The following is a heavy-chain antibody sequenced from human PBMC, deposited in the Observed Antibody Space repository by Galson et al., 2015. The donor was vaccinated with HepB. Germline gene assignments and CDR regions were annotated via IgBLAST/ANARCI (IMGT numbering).Heavy chain of an antibody. CDR2: TYHNGTN. J-gene: IGHJ2*01. Sequence: ATLSLTCTVSRGSISPYYWSWIRQPPGKGLEWIGYTYHNGTNNQNPSLKSRVTLSVDMSTSQFSPKLSSVTAADTAIYYCARLLSYYYDSSAYYQGGYFDLWGRGALVTVSS. CDR3: ARLLSYYYDSSAYYQGGYFDL. D-gene: IGHD3-22*01. CDR1: RGSISPYY. V-gene: IGHV4-59*08.